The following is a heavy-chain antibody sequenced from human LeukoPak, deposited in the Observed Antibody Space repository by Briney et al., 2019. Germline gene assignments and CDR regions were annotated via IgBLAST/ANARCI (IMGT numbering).Heavy chain of an antibody. CDR3: ARDQAGAVAGPPLDY. Sequence: ASVTVSCKTSGYTFTNYGISWVRQAPGQGLEWLAWINAHNGNTKYAQKLQGRVIMTTDTSTGTAYMELGSLRSADTAVYYCARDQAGAVAGPPLDYWGQGTLVTVSS. CDR2: INAHNGNT. CDR1: GYTFTNYG. J-gene: IGHJ4*02. V-gene: IGHV1-18*01. D-gene: IGHD6-19*01.